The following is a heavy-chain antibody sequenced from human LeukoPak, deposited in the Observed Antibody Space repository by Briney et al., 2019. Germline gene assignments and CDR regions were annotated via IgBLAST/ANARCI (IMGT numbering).Heavy chain of an antibody. CDR2: INHSGST. Sequence: SETLSLTCAVYGGSFSGYYWSWIRQPPGKGLEWIGEINHSGSTNYNPSLKSRVTISVDTPKNQFSLKPSSVTAADTAVYYCARGILTGYYIARYYFDYWGQGTLVTVSS. J-gene: IGHJ4*02. D-gene: IGHD3-9*01. V-gene: IGHV4-34*01. CDR1: GGSFSGYY. CDR3: ARGILTGYYIARYYFDY.